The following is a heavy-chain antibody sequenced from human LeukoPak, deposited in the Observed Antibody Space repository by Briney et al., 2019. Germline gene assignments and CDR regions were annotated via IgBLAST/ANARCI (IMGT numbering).Heavy chain of an antibody. V-gene: IGHV6-1*01. J-gene: IGHJ4*02. Sequence: SQTLSLTCAISGDSVSSNSAAWNWIRQSPSGGLEWLGRTYYRSKWYNDYAVSVKSRITINPDTSKNQFSLQLNSVTPEDTAVYYCARSPRSVRGVTSKVFDYWGQGTLVTVSS. CDR1: GDSVSSNSAA. CDR2: TYYRSKWYN. D-gene: IGHD3-10*01. CDR3: ARSPRSVRGVTSKVFDY.